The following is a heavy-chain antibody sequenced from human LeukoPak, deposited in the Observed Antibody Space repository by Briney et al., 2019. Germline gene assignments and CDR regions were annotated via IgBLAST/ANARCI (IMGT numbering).Heavy chain of an antibody. Sequence: PSETLSLTCTVSGGSISSYYWSWIRQPPGKGLEWIGSIYYSGSTYYNPSLKSRVTISVDTSKNQFSLKLSSVTAADTAVYYCARRGRAAAGTVYWGQGTLVTVSS. CDR2: IYYSGST. D-gene: IGHD6-13*01. J-gene: IGHJ4*02. CDR3: ARRGRAAAGTVY. CDR1: GGSISSYY. V-gene: IGHV4-59*05.